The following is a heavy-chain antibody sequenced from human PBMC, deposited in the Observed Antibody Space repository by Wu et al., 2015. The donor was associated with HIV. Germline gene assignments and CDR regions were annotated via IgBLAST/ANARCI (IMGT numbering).Heavy chain of an antibody. J-gene: IGHJ4*02. CDR2: INPNSGGT. CDR1: GYTFSAYY. D-gene: IGHD3-22*01. Sequence: QGHLVQSGAEVKNPGASVKVSCKASGYTFSAYYMHWVRQAPGQGLEWMGWINPNSGGTNYAQKFQGRVTMTRDTSISTAYMELSRLRSDDTAVYYCARVGTPLEGSSGYYAYWGQGTLVTVSS. V-gene: IGHV1-2*02. CDR3: ARVGTPLEGSSGYYAY.